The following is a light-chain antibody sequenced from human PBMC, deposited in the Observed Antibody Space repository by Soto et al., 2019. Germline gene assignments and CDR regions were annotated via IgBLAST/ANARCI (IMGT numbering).Light chain of an antibody. Sequence: EIVMTQSPATLSVYPGERATLSCRATQSVSTNLVWYQEKPGQAPTLLIYGASIRAPGIPARFIGSGSGTEFTLTISSLQSEDFAVYYCQQYYDWRTFGPGTKVEIK. V-gene: IGKV3-15*01. CDR1: QSVSTN. CDR2: GAS. CDR3: QQYYDWRT. J-gene: IGKJ1*01.